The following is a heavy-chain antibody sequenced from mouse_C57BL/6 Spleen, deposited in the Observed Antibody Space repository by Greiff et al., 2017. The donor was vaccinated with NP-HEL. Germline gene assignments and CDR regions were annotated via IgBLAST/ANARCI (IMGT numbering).Heavy chain of an antibody. J-gene: IGHJ4*01. CDR1: GFTFSDYG. D-gene: IGHD1-1*01. CDR2: ISSGSSTI. V-gene: IGHV5-17*01. CDR3: ARHYYGSSYSYAMDY. Sequence: DVHLVESGGGLVKPGGSLKLSCAASGFTFSDYGMHWVRQAPEKGLEWVAYISSGSSTIYYADTVKGRFTISRANAKNTLFLQMTSLRSEDTAMYYCARHYYGSSYSYAMDYWGQGTSVTVSS.